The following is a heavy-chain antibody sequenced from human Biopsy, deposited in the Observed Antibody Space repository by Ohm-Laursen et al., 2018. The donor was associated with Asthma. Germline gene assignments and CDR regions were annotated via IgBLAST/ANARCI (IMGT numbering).Heavy chain of an antibody. V-gene: IGHV3-30*03. CDR2: VSSDGHNK. J-gene: IGHJ3*02. CDR3: ARESGQDSGGTGAFDR. Sequence: SLRLSCAASGFVFSQCGMHWVRQGPGKGLEWVALVSSDGHNKYYEDSVKGRFPISRDNSRNRLYLQINRLTVEDSAVYYCARESGQDSGGTGAFDRWGQGIMVAVSS. CDR1: GFVFSQCG. D-gene: IGHD4-23*01.